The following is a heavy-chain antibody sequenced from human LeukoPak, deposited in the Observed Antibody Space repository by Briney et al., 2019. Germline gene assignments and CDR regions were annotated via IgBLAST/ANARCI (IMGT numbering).Heavy chain of an antibody. V-gene: IGHV5-51*01. Sequence: GESLKISCKGSGYSFTSYWIGWVRQMPGKGLEWMGIIYPGDSDTRYSPSFQGQVTISADKSISTAYLQWSSLKASDTAMYYCARHYCSGGNCLNRGMDVWGQGTTVTVSS. CDR2: IYPGDSDT. J-gene: IGHJ6*02. CDR3: ARHYCSGGNCLNRGMDV. CDR1: GYSFTSYW. D-gene: IGHD2-15*01.